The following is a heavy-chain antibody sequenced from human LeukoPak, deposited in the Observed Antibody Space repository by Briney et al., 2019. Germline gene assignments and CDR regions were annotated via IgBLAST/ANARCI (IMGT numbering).Heavy chain of an antibody. CDR2: IEKDASRA. V-gene: IGHV3-23*03. CDR1: GFSFSDYA. D-gene: IGHD1-26*01. CDR3: AKQQGALIEHWYFHY. J-gene: IGHJ4*02. Sequence: GGSLRLSCAASGFSFSDYAMSWVRQAPGKGLEWVSSIEKDASRAYYAESARGRFTVSRDNSKHTLFLQVDGLRAEDTVLYYCAKQQGALIEHWYFHYWGQGTLVTVSS.